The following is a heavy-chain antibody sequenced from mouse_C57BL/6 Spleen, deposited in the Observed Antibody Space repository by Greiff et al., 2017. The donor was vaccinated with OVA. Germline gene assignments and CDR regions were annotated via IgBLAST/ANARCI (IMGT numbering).Heavy chain of an antibody. CDR2: IDPSDSET. J-gene: IGHJ4*01. V-gene: IGHV1-52*01. D-gene: IGHD2-1*01. CDR1: GYTFTSYW. CDR3: ARPLYMGYAMDY. Sequence: QVQLQQPGAELVRPGSSVKLSCKASGYTFTSYWMHWVKQRPIQGLEWIGNIDPSDSETHYNQKFKDKATLTVDKSSSTAYMQLSSLTSEDSAAYYCARPLYMGYAMDYWGQGTSVTVSS.